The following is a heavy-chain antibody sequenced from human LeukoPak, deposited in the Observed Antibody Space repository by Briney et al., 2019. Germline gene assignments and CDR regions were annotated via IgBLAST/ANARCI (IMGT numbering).Heavy chain of an antibody. D-gene: IGHD1-1*01. CDR2: IRYDGSNK. CDR3: ARVPIKTGTTFPAYYYYYMDV. J-gene: IGHJ6*03. Sequence: GGSLRLSCAASGFTFSSYGMYWVRQAPGKGLEWVAFIRYDGSNKYYADSVKGRFTISRDNSKNTLYLQMKSLRSDDTAVYYCARVPIKTGTTFPAYYYYYMDVWGKGTTVTVSS. CDR1: GFTFSSYG. V-gene: IGHV3-30*02.